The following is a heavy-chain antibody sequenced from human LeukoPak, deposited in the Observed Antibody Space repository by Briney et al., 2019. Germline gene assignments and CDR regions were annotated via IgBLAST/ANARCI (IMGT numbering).Heavy chain of an antibody. Sequence: ASVKVSRKTSGYTFTDYYMHWVRQAPGQGLEWMGWINPHSGGTYYAQKFQGRVTMTRDSSTSTAYMELSNLRSDDTAVYYCARDGPSMVRAVIPFDIWGQGTMVTVSS. CDR3: ARDGPSMVRAVIPFDI. D-gene: IGHD3-10*01. CDR2: INPHSGGT. J-gene: IGHJ3*02. V-gene: IGHV1-2*02. CDR1: GYTFTDYY.